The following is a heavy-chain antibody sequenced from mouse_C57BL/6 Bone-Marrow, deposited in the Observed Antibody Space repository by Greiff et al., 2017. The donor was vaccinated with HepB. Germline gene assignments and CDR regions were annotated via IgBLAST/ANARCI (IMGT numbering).Heavy chain of an antibody. V-gene: IGHV5-9-1*02. D-gene: IGHD1-1*01. CDR2: ISSGGDYI. CDR1: GFTFSSYA. J-gene: IGHJ1*03. CDR3: TRDNYGSSYDWYFDV. Sequence: DVHLVESGEGLVKPGGSLKLSCAASGFTFSSYAMSWVRQTPEKRLEWVAYISSGGDYIYYADTVKGRFTISRDNARNTLYLQMSSLKSEDTAMYYCTRDNYGSSYDWYFDVWGTGTTVTVSS.